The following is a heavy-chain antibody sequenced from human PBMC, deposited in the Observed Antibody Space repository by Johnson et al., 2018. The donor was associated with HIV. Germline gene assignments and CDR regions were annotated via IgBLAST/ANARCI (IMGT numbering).Heavy chain of an antibody. J-gene: IGHJ3*02. D-gene: IGHD3-16*01. Sequence: VQLVESGGGVVQPGRSLRLSCAASGFTFSSYAMHWVRQAPGKGLEWVAVISGSGGSTYYADSVKGRFTISRDNSKNTLYLQMNSLRAEDTAVYYCAKVGDSSDAFDIWGQGTMVTVSS. CDR3: AKVGDSSDAFDI. CDR1: GFTFSSYA. V-gene: IGHV3-23*04. CDR2: ISGSGGST.